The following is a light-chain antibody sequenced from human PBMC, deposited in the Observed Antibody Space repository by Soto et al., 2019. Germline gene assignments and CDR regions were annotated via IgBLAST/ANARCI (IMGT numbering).Light chain of an antibody. J-gene: IGLJ3*02. CDR3: CSYAGSYTYWV. Sequence: QSVLTQPRSVSGSPGQSVTISCTGTSSDVGGYNYVSWYQHHPGEAPKLMIYDVTKRPSGVPDRFSGSKSGNTASLTVSGLQAEDEADYYCCSYAGSYTYWVFGGGTKLTVL. CDR2: DVT. CDR1: SSDVGGYNY. V-gene: IGLV2-11*01.